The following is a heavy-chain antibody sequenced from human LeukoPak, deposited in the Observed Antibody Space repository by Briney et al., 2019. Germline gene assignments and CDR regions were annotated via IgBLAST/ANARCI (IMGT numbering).Heavy chain of an antibody. J-gene: IGHJ4*02. Sequence: GGSLRLSXTASGFTFGDYDMSWVRQAPGKGLEWVGFSRRKVHGGTTEYAASVKGRFTISRDASKSIAYLQMNSLKTEDTAVYYCTRAGDGYLGALDYWGQGTLVTVSS. V-gene: IGHV3-49*04. CDR1: GFTFGDYD. D-gene: IGHD5-24*01. CDR3: TRAGDGYLGALDY. CDR2: SRRKVHGGTT.